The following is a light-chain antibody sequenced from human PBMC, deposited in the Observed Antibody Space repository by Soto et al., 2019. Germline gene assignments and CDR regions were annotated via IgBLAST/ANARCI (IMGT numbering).Light chain of an antibody. CDR2: EVT. CDR3: SSYAGNNILL. J-gene: IGLJ2*01. V-gene: IGLV2-8*01. CDR1: SSDIGAFNL. Sequence: QSALTQPPSASGSPGQSVTISCTGTSSDIGAFNLVSWYQQHPGKAPQLIIFEVTERPSGVPNRFSASKSGNTASLTVSGLQAEDEAEYFCSSYAGNNILLFGGGTKLTVL.